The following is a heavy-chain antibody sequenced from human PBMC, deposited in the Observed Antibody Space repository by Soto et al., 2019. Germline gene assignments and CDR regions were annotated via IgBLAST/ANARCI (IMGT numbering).Heavy chain of an antibody. D-gene: IGHD6-25*01. CDR2: IYYSGST. CDR3: VTQSGLKSYYYYGMDV. CDR1: GGSISSSSYY. V-gene: IGHV4-39*01. Sequence: PSETLSLTCTVSGGSISSSSYYWGWIRQPPGKGLEWIGSIYYSGSTYYNPSLKSRVTISVDTSKNQFSLKLSSVTAADTAVYYCVTQSGLKSYYYYGMDVWGQGTTVTVSS. J-gene: IGHJ6*02.